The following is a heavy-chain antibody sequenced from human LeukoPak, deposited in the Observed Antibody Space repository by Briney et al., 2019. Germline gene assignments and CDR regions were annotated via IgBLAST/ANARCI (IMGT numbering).Heavy chain of an antibody. CDR3: ARKTTSSNGLGAFDV. Sequence: GESLKISCSGSGYSFTNFWIGWVRQMPGKGLDWMGLIFPGDSDIRYNPSFEGHVTISADKSFSSAYLQWRSLRPSDTAIYYCARKTTSSNGLGAFDVWGQGTMVTVSS. J-gene: IGHJ3*01. CDR1: GYSFTNFW. CDR2: IFPGDSDI. D-gene: IGHD3-10*01. V-gene: IGHV5-51*01.